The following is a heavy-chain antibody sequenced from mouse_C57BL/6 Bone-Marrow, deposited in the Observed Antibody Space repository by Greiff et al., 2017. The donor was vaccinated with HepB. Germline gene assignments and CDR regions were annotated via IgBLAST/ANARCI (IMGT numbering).Heavy chain of an antibody. CDR3: ARKDY. V-gene: IGHV1-76*01. Sequence: VQLQQSGAELVRPGASVKLSCKASGYTFTDYYINWAKQRPGQGLEWIARIYPGSGNTYYNEKFKGKATLTAEKSSSTAYMQLSSLTSEDSAVYFCARKDYWGQGTTLTVSS. CDR1: GYTFTDYY. CDR2: IYPGSGNT. J-gene: IGHJ2*01.